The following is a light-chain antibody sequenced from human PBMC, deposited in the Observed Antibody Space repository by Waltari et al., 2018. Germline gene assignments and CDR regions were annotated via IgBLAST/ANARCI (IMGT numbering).Light chain of an antibody. J-gene: IGKJ4*01. CDR3: QQFNTYPLT. Sequence: AIQLTQAPSSLSASVGDRVIITCRASQGIRTRLAWYQQRPGRAPKVLIFGASVLQSGVPSRFSVRGSWTDFTITISSVQPEEFATYCCQQFNTYPLTVGGGTKVEIK. CDR1: QGIRTR. CDR2: GAS. V-gene: IGKV1-13*02.